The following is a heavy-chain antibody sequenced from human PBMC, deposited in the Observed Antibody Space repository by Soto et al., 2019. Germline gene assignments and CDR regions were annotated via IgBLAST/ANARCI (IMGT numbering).Heavy chain of an antibody. CDR2: ISAYNGNT. D-gene: IGHD2-2*01. CDR3: AREGMYQLLDIGRRYGMDG. CDR1: GYTFTSYG. Sequence: ASVKVSCPASGYTFTSYGISWVRQAPGQGLEWMGWISAYNGNTNYAQKLQGRVTMTTDTSTSTAYMELRSLRSDDTAVYYCAREGMYQLLDIGRRYGMDGWDQGTTVRVYS. J-gene: IGHJ6*02. V-gene: IGHV1-18*04.